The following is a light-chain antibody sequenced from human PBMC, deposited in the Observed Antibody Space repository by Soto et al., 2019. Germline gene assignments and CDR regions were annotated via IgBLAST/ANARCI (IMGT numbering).Light chain of an antibody. J-gene: IGKJ1*01. CDR2: VAS. CDR3: QQANNFPWT. CDR1: QDISSW. V-gene: IGKV1-12*01. Sequence: DIQMTQSPSSVSASVGDRVTITCRASQDISSWVAWYQQKPGKAPKVLIYVASSLQSGVPSRFSGSGSGTDFTLTINSLQPEDFATYYCQQANNFPWTFGQGTRVEIK.